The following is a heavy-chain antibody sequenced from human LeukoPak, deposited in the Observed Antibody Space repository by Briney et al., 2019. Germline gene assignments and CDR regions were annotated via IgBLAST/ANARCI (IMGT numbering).Heavy chain of an antibody. CDR2: INHSGST. CDR3: ARRKSGSYSTAFDI. CDR1: GGSFSGYY. V-gene: IGHV4-34*01. J-gene: IGHJ3*02. Sequence: SETLSLTCAVYGGSFSGYYWSWIRQPPGKGLEWIGEINHSGSTNYNPSLKSRVTISVDTSKNQFSLKLSSVTAADTAVYYCARRKSGSYSTAFDIWGQGTMVTVSS. D-gene: IGHD1-26*01.